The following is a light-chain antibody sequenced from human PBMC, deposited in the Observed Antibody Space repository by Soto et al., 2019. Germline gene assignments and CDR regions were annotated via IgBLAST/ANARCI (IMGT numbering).Light chain of an antibody. J-gene: IGKJ5*01. CDR3: QQYGSSPPIT. CDR1: QTVRSS. Sequence: IVLTQSPATLSFSPGERATLSCRASQTVRSSLVWYQQKPGRAPRLLIYGASNRATGIPDRFSGSGSGTDFTLTISRLETEDFAVYYCQQYGSSPPITFGQGTRLEIK. CDR2: GAS. V-gene: IGKV3-20*01.